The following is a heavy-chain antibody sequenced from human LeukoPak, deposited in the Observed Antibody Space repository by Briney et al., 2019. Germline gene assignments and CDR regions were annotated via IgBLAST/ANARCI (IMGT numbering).Heavy chain of an antibody. D-gene: IGHD3-3*01. CDR2: ISSSSSYR. CDR3: AREEGYDFWSGSLGYYYYMDV. V-gene: IGHV3-21*01. J-gene: IGHJ6*03. CDR1: GFIFSSYS. Sequence: GGSLRLSCAASGFIFSSYSMNWVRQAPGKGLEWVSSISSSSSYRYYADSVKGRFTISRDNAKNSLYLQMNSLRAEDTAVYYCAREEGYDFWSGSLGYYYYMDVWGKGTTVTVSS.